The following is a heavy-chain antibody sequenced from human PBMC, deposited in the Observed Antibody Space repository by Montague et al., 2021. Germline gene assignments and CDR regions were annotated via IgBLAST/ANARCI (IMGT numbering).Heavy chain of an antibody. CDR1: GGSIISSNW. J-gene: IGHJ5*02. CDR3: ARMLGYCSGGHCYSNWFDA. Sequence: SETLSLTCAVSGGSIISSNWWSWVRQSPGKGLEWIGEIYNTGSTNYNPSLKSRLTISLDKSNNQVSLNLTSVAAAAAAVYYCARMLGYCSGGHCYSNWFDAWGQGTLVTVSS. CDR2: IYNTGST. D-gene: IGHD2-15*01. V-gene: IGHV4-4*02.